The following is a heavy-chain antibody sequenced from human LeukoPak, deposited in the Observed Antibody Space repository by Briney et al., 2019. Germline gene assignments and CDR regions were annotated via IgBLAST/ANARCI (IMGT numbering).Heavy chain of an antibody. CDR1: GFTFSDYY. CDR2: ISSSGSTI. J-gene: IGHJ4*02. CDR3: ARCLHYFDSSGYPDY. D-gene: IGHD3-22*01. V-gene: IGHV3-11*01. Sequence: PGGSLRLSCAASGFTFSDYYMSWIRQAPGKGLEWVSYISSSGSTIYYADSVKGRFTISRDNAKNSLYLQMNSLRAGDTAVYYCARCLHYFDSSGYPDYWGQGTLVTVSS.